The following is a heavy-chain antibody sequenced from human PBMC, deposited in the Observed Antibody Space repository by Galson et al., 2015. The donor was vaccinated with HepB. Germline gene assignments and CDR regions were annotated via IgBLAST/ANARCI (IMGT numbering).Heavy chain of an antibody. J-gene: IGHJ4*02. CDR3: ARGRSRLLWFGELIR. Sequence: ETLSLTCAVYGGSFSGYYWSWIRQPPGKGLEWIGEINHSGITNYNPSLKSRVTISVDTSKNQFSLKLSSVTAADTAVYYCARGRSRLLWFGELIRWGQGTLVTVSS. D-gene: IGHD3-10*01. CDR2: INHSGIT. V-gene: IGHV4-34*01. CDR1: GGSFSGYY.